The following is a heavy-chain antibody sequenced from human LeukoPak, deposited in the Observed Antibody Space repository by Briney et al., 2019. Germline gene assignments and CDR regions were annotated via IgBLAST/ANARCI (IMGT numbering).Heavy chain of an antibody. CDR1: GFTFRSSE. D-gene: IGHD5-12*01. CDR2: ISNGGKTK. CDR3: ARDYSGWSLDP. V-gene: IGHV3-48*03. Sequence: GGSLRLSCAASGFTFRSSEMNWVRQAPGKGLEWVSYISNGGKTKYYADSVKGRFTISRDNAKNSLYLQMNSLRAEDTAVYYCARDYSGWSLDPWGQGTLVTVSS. J-gene: IGHJ5*02.